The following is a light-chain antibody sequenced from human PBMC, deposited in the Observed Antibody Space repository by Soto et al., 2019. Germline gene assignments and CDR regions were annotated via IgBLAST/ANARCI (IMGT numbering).Light chain of an antibody. J-gene: IGLJ2*01. V-gene: IGLV1-40*01. Sequence: QPVLTQPPSVSGAPGQRVTISCTGNSSNIGAGFDVHWYQQLPGTAPKLLIYGNINRPSGVPDRFSGSKSATSASLAITGLQAEDEADYYCHSYDSSLSGSLFGGGTKLTVL. CDR3: HSYDSSLSGSL. CDR1: SSNIGAGFD. CDR2: GNI.